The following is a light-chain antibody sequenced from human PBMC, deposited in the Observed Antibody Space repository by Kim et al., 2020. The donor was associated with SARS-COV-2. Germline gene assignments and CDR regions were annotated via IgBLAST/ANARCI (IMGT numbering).Light chain of an antibody. CDR1: SNNVGNQG. CDR3: SAWDTSLSGWV. CDR2: RNN. V-gene: IGLV10-54*01. Sequence: LTQPPSVSKGLRQTATLTCTGNSNNVGNQGATWLQQHQGHPPKLLSYRNNNRPSGISERLSASRSGNTASLTISGLQPEDEGDYYCSAWDTSLSGWVFGGGTKLTVL. J-gene: IGLJ3*02.